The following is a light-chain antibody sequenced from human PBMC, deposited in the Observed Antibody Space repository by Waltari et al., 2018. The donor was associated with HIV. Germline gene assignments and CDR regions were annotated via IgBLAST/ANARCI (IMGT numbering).Light chain of an antibody. CDR2: GNN. CDR1: SPNIGAGYD. J-gene: IGLJ2*01. V-gene: IGLV1-40*01. Sequence: QFVLTQPPSVSGAPGQRVTLSCTGTSPNIGAGYDVHWYQQIPGRAPKLRIDGNNNRPSGVPDRFAGSKSGTSASLAITGLQAEDEADYYCQSYDSSLSGSGVVFGGGTKLTVL. CDR3: QSYDSSLSGSGVV.